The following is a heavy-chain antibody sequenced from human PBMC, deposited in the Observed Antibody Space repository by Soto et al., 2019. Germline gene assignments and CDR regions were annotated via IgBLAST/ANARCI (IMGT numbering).Heavy chain of an antibody. J-gene: IGHJ4*02. CDR2: ISAYNGNT. D-gene: IGHD2-21*02. V-gene: IGHV1-18*01. CDR1: GYTFTSYG. Sequence: ASVKVSCKASGYTFTSYGISWVRQAPGQGLEWMGWISAYNGNTNYAQKLQGRVTMTTDTSTSTAYMELRSLRSDDTAIYYCARRHCGDDCYPYYLDYWGQGAQVTVSS. CDR3: ARRHCGDDCYPYYLDY.